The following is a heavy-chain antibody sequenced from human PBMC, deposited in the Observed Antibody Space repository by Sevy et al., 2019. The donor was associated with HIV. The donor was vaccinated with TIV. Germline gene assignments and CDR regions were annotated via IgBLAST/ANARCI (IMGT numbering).Heavy chain of an antibody. V-gene: IGHV1-18*01. CDR2: ISPYNDKT. J-gene: IGHJ4*02. CDR3: ARGGSSYDVLTYYDH. CDR1: GYNFKTYG. D-gene: IGHD3-9*01. Sequence: ASVKVSCKASGYNFKTYGITWLQQAPGEGFEWMGWISPYNDKTQYEQKFQGRVTMTTDTSTKTVYMELTSLGSDDTAVYYCARGGSSYDVLTYYDHWGQGTLVTVSS.